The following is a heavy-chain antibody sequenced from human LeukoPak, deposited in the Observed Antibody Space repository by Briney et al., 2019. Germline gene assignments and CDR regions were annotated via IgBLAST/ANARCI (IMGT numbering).Heavy chain of an antibody. Sequence: PSETLSLTCAVYGGSFSGHYWSWIRRPPGKGLEWIGEINHSGSITYSPSLKSRVTISVDTSKNQVSLKLRSVTAADTAVYYCTAQWLTGRVVTDWGQGTLVTVSS. J-gene: IGHJ4*02. V-gene: IGHV4-34*01. CDR2: INHSGSI. D-gene: IGHD2-21*02. CDR3: TAQWLTGRVVTD. CDR1: GGSFSGHY.